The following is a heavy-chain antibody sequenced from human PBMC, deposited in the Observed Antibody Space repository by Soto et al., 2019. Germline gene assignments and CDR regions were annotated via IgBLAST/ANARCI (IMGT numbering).Heavy chain of an antibody. Sequence: EVQLLESGGGLVQPGGSLRLSCAASGFTFTSYAMSWVRQAPGKGLEWISAISGSGGSTYYADSVKGRFTISRDNSKNTLYLQMNSLRAEDTAIYYCARLEGQLVRWFDTWGQGTLVTVSS. CDR1: GFTFTSYA. V-gene: IGHV3-23*01. CDR3: ARLEGQLVRWFDT. J-gene: IGHJ5*02. D-gene: IGHD6-13*01. CDR2: ISGSGGST.